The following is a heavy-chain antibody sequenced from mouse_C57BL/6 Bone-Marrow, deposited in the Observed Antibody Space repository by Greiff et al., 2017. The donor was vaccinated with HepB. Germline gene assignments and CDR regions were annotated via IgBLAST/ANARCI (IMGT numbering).Heavy chain of an antibody. CDR1: GFSLTSYG. J-gene: IGHJ4*01. CDR3: ARDYGYSYYDAMDY. D-gene: IGHD2-2*01. V-gene: IGHV2-2*01. Sequence: QVQLQQSGPGLVQPSQSLSITCTVSGFSLTSYGVHWVRQSPGKGLEWLGVIWSGGSTDYNAAFISRLSISKDNSTSQVFFKMNSLQADDTAIYYCARDYGYSYYDAMDYWGQGTAVTVSS. CDR2: IWSGGST.